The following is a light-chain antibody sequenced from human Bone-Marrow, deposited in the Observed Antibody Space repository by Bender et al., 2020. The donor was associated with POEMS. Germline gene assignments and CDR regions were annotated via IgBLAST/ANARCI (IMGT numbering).Light chain of an antibody. Sequence: QSALTQPASVSGSPGQSITISCTGPSSDIGGYNYVSWYQQHPGKAPKLMILDVNNRPSGVSNRFSGSKSGNTASLTISGLQAEDEADYFCISYTSSSTLVFGGGTKLTVL. CDR3: ISYTSSSTLV. CDR2: DVN. CDR1: SSDIGGYNY. J-gene: IGLJ3*02. V-gene: IGLV2-14*03.